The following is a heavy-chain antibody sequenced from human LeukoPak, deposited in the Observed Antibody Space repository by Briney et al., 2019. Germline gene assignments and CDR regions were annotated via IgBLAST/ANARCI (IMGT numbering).Heavy chain of an antibody. V-gene: IGHV3-30*02. J-gene: IGHJ4*02. CDR2: IWYDGSNK. CDR1: GFTFSSYG. CDR3: AKEITRTNSAVAGLNY. D-gene: IGHD6-19*01. Sequence: GGSLRLSCAASGFTFSSYGMHWVRQAPGKGLVWVAVIWYDGSNKYYADSVKGRFTISRDNSKNTLCLQMNSLRAEDTAVYYCAKEITRTNSAVAGLNYWGQGTLVTVSS.